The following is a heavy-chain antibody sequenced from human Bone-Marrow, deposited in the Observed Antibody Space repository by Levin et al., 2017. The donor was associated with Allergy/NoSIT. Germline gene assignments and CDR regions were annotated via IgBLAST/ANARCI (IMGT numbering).Heavy chain of an antibody. CDR3: VKDRWDCSSTSCYTFDY. CDR1: GFTFSSYA. V-gene: IGHV3-64D*06. J-gene: IGHJ4*02. Sequence: GESLKISCSASGFTFSSYAMHWVRQAPGKGLEYVSAISSNGGSTYYADSVKGSFTISRDNSKNTLYLQMSSLRAEDTAVYYCVKDRWDCSSTSCYTFDYWGQGTLVTVSS. CDR2: ISSNGGST. D-gene: IGHD2-2*02.